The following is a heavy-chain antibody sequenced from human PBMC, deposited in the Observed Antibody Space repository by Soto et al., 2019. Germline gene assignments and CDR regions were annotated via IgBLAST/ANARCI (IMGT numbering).Heavy chain of an antibody. Sequence: PEVSLRLSCAASGFIFHAYCMHWVRQAPGNGLEWVAVISFDGSSQYYEESVKGRFTISRDNSKNTLYLQMDSLRAEDTAVYFCVKAGTMTGTSRTPRSFDIWDRGTMVTVSS. V-gene: IGHV3-30*18. J-gene: IGHJ3*02. CDR1: GFIFHAYC. CDR2: ISFDGSSQ. D-gene: IGHD4-4*01. CDR3: VKAGTMTGTSRTPRSFDI.